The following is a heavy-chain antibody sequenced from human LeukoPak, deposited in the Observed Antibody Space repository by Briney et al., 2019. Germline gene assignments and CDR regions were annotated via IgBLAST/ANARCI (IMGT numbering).Heavy chain of an antibody. CDR2: IKQDGSET. CDR3: ASIVPGLGSRWDYFES. D-gene: IGHD6-13*01. V-gene: IGHV3-7*01. Sequence: GGSLRLSCAVSGFTFSGYWMRWVRQAPGKGLEWVANIKQDGSETYYVDSVKGRFTISRDNAKNSLYLQINSLRAEDTAVYYCASIVPGLGSRWDYFESWGQGTLVTVSS. J-gene: IGHJ4*02. CDR1: GFTFSGYW.